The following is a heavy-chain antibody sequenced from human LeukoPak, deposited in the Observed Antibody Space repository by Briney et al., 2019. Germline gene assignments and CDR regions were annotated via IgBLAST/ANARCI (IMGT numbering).Heavy chain of an antibody. D-gene: IGHD1-7*01. Sequence: SETLSLTCAVSAYSISSGYYWGWIRQPPGEGLEWIGSIYHSGSTYYNPSLKSRVTISVDTSKNQFSLNLSSVTAADTAVYYCARCPGGTTGTTFDYWGQGTLVTVSS. CDR2: IYHSGST. CDR3: ARCPGGTTGTTFDY. J-gene: IGHJ4*02. CDR1: AYSISSGYY. V-gene: IGHV4-38-2*01.